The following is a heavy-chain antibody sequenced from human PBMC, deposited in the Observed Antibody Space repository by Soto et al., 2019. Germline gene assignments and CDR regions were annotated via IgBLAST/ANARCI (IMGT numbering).Heavy chain of an antibody. J-gene: IGHJ3*02. Sequence: ASVKVSCKASGYTFTGYYMHWVRQAPGQGLEWMGWINPNSGGTNYAQKFQGRVTMTRDTSISTAYMELSRLRSDDTAVYYCARDWRGYSYGLGAFDIWGQGTMVTVSS. CDR3: ARDWRGYSYGLGAFDI. CDR1: GYTFTGYY. CDR2: INPNSGGT. D-gene: IGHD5-18*01. V-gene: IGHV1-2*02.